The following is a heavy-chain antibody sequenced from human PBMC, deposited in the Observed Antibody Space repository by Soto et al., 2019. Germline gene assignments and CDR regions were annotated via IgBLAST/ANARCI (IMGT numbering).Heavy chain of an antibody. CDR3: ARVTNYGGYAFDI. D-gene: IGHD4-17*01. V-gene: IGHV3-33*01. J-gene: IGHJ3*02. Sequence: SFAFSGCTFGSYCIHLVRQSPGKGMEWVAVIWYDGSNKYYADSVKGRFTISRDNSKNTLYLKMNSLRDEDTAVYYCARVTNYGGYAFDIWGQGTMVTVSS. CDR2: IWYDGSNK. CDR1: GCTFGSYC.